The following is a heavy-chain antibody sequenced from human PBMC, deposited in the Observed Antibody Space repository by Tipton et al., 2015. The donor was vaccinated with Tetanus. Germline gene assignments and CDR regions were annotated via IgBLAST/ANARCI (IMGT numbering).Heavy chain of an antibody. D-gene: IGHD3-3*01. CDR2: VPSSGRT. V-gene: IGHV4-61*08. CDR1: GGSLRGGDYH. Sequence: GLVKPSEALSLTCSVTGGSLRGGDYHWSWIRQPPGKGLEWLAYVPSSGRTNSNYDLKSRITTSHDTSKNQFFLRLTSVTSADTAVYYCARANYDNSKKGPFDSWGQGTLVIVSS. CDR3: ARANYDNSKKGPFDS. J-gene: IGHJ4*02.